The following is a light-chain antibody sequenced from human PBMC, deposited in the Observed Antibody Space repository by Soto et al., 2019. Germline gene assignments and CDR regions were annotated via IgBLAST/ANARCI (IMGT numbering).Light chain of an antibody. CDR3: SSYAGSNNFDVV. CDR2: EVS. CDR1: SSDVGGYNY. Sequence: QSALTQPPSASGSPGQSVTISCTGTSSDVGGYNYVSWYQQHPGKAPKLMIYEVSKRPSGVPDRFSGSKSGNTASLTVSGLQAEDEADYYCSSYAGSNNFDVVFGGGTQLTV. J-gene: IGLJ2*01. V-gene: IGLV2-8*01.